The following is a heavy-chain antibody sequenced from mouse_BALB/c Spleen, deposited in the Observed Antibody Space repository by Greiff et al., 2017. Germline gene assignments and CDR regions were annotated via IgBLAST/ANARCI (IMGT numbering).Heavy chain of an antibody. CDR2: ISSGSSTI. D-gene: IGHD1-1*01. J-gene: IGHJ4*01. Sequence: DVKLVESGGGLVQPGGSRKLSCAASGFTFSSFGMHWVRQAPEKGLEWVAYISSGSSTIYYADTVKGRFTISRDNPKNTLFLQMTSLRSEDTAMYYCARRRGTTDPGYAMDYWGQGTSVTVSS. CDR3: ARRRGTTDPGYAMDY. V-gene: IGHV5-17*02. CDR1: GFTFSSFG.